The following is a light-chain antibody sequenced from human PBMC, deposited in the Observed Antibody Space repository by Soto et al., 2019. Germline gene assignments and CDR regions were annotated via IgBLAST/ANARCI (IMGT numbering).Light chain of an antibody. Sequence: QSALTQPASVSGSPGQSITISCTGTSSEVGSYNLVSWYQHHPGRAPKLIIYEVSKRPSGVSNRFSGSKSGNTASLTISGLQAEDEADYYCCSYAGSSTHYVFGTGTKVTVL. J-gene: IGLJ1*01. CDR1: SSEVGSYNL. V-gene: IGLV2-23*02. CDR2: EVS. CDR3: CSYAGSSTHYV.